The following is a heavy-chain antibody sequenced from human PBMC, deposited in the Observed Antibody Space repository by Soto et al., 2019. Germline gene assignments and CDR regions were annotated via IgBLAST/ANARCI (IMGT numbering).Heavy chain of an antibody. J-gene: IGHJ6*02. CDR1: GFTFSDYY. Sequence: GGSLRLSCAASGFTFSDYYMSWIRQAPGKGLEWVSYISSSGSTIYYADSVKGRFTISRDNAKNSLYLQMNSLRAEDTAVYYCARGMKGDSSGWYRDNYYYYHGMDVWGQGTTVTVSS. V-gene: IGHV3-11*01. CDR2: ISSSGSTI. D-gene: IGHD6-19*01. CDR3: ARGMKGDSSGWYRDNYYYYHGMDV.